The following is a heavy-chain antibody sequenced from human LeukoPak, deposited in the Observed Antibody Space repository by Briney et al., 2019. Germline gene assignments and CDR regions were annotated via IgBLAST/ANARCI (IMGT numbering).Heavy chain of an antibody. J-gene: IGHJ4*02. CDR3: ARAAYGRWLGPGRYDY. Sequence: PSETLSLTCTVSGGSISSYYWSWIRQPPGKGLEWIGYIYYSGSTNYNPSLKSRVTISVDTSKNQFSLKLSSVTAADTAVYHCARAAYGRWLGPGRYDYWGQGTLVTVSS. D-gene: IGHD6-19*01. V-gene: IGHV4-59*01. CDR2: IYYSGST. CDR1: GGSISSYY.